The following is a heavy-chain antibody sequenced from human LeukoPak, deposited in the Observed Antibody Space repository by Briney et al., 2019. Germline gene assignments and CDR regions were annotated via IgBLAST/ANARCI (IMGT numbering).Heavy chain of an antibody. CDR2: IISIRSYL. V-gene: IGHV3-21*01. J-gene: IGHJ4*02. CDR3: ARSPEWLQGY. D-gene: IGHD5-12*01. CDR1: GFTLSYYS. Sequence: GRSLTPSRAPSGFTLSYYSMNWVSLAPGRGMEWVSSIISIRSYLYYTDSVKDRLSTSRDNAKNSLYLQMNSLRAEDTAVYYCARSPEWLQGYWGQGTLVTVSS.